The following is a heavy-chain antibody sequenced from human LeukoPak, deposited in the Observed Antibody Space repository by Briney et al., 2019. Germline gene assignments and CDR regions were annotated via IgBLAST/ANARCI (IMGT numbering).Heavy chain of an antibody. CDR3: ARDHELGWFDP. J-gene: IGHJ5*02. CDR2: IYYSGST. Sequence: PSETLSLTCTVSGGSISSYYWSWIRQPPGKGVEWIGYIYYSGSTNYNPSLKSRVTISVDTSKNQFSLKLSSVTAADTAVYYCARDHELGWFDPWGQGTLVTVSS. V-gene: IGHV4-59*01. CDR1: GGSISSYY. D-gene: IGHD1-26*01.